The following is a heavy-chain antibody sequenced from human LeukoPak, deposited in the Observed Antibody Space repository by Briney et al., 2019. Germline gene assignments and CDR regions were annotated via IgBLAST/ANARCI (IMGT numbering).Heavy chain of an antibody. CDR2: INPDGSQK. V-gene: IGHV3-7*01. D-gene: IGHD5-24*01. CDR1: GFTFSGSW. CDR3: AKLLGTATTYDS. J-gene: IGHJ4*02. Sequence: GGSLRLSCEASGFTFSGSWMSWVRQAPGKGLEWVASINPDGSQKLYVDPVKGRFTISRDNTKSSLYLQMNSLGAEDTAMYYCAKLLGTATTYDSWGQGTRVTVSS.